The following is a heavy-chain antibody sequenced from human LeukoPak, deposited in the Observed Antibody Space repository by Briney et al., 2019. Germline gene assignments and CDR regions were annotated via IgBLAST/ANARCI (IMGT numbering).Heavy chain of an antibody. D-gene: IGHD3-10*01. V-gene: IGHV1-18*04. J-gene: IGHJ6*04. CDR3: ARGGIRDGMDV. CDR2: ISAYDGNT. Sequence: ASVRVSCKASGYTFTSYGFTWVRQAPGQGLEWMGWISAYDGNTNYAQKLQGRVTMTTDTSTSTAYMELRSLRSDDTAAYYCARGGIRDGMDVWGKGTTVTVSS. CDR1: GYTFTSYG.